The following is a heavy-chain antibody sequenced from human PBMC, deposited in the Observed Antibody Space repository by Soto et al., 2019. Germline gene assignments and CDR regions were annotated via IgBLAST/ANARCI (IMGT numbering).Heavy chain of an antibody. J-gene: IGHJ6*02. D-gene: IGHD4-17*01. CDR1: GFSFSSYG. Sequence: QVELVESGGGVVQPGRSLRLSCAASGFSFSSYGMHWVRQAPGKGLEWVAVVSYDGSNKYYADSVKGRFTISRDNSKNTLYLQRNSLRAEDTAVYYCAKDLWAVTSYYYGMDVWGQGTTVTVSS. CDR3: AKDLWAVTSYYYGMDV. CDR2: VSYDGSNK. V-gene: IGHV3-30*18.